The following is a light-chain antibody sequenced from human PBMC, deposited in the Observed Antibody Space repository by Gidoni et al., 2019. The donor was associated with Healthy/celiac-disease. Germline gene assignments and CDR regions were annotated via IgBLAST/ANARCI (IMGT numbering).Light chain of an antibody. J-gene: IGKJ5*01. Sequence: DIQMTQSPSSLSASVGDRVTIICQASQDISNYLNWYQQKPGKAPKLLIYDASNLETGVPSRFSGSGSGTDFTFTISSLQPEDIATYYCQQYDNLLPITFGQXTRLEIK. CDR1: QDISNY. V-gene: IGKV1-33*01. CDR3: QQYDNLLPIT. CDR2: DAS.